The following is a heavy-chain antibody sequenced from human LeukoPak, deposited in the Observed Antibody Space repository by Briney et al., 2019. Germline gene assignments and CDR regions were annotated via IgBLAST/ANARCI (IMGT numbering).Heavy chain of an antibody. CDR2: IYYSGST. V-gene: IGHV4-59*01. Sequence: SETLSLTCTVSGGSISSYYWSWIRQPPGKGLEWIGYIYYSGSTNYNPSLKSRVTISVDTSKNQFSLKLSSVTAADTAVYYCARDNNGQREAFDIWGQGTMVTVSS. CDR1: GGSISSYY. D-gene: IGHD2-8*01. J-gene: IGHJ3*02. CDR3: ARDNNGQREAFDI.